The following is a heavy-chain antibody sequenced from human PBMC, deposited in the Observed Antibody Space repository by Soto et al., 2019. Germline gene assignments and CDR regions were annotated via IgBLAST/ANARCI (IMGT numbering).Heavy chain of an antibody. CDR2: INHSGRT. CDR1: GGSFSGYY. V-gene: IGHV4-34*01. J-gene: IGHJ6*02. Sequence: QVQLQQWGAGLLKPSETLSLTCAVNGGSFSGYYWSWIRQPPGKGLEWIGEINHSGRTNLNPSLKSPVRTSVDKSKNHFSLRLGSVPAADTAVYYCARGPRCINTSCSNDYYHFGLDVWGQVTTVTVSS. D-gene: IGHD2-2*01. CDR3: ARGPRCINTSCSNDYYHFGLDV.